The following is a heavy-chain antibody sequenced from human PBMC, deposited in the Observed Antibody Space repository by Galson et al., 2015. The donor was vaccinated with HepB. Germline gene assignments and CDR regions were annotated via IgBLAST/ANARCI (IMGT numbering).Heavy chain of an antibody. D-gene: IGHD3-10*01. CDR3: AKDSFDYRSGNNDGFDM. V-gene: IGHV3-23*01. CDR1: GFSFGSYE. Sequence: SLRLSCAASGFSFGSYEMSWVRQAPGKGLERVSTFSGSSSNTYYADSVKGRLSISRDNSKSILYLQMNSLRAEDTAVYYCAKDSFDYRSGNNDGFDMWGQGTMVTVSS. CDR2: FSGSSSNT. J-gene: IGHJ3*02.